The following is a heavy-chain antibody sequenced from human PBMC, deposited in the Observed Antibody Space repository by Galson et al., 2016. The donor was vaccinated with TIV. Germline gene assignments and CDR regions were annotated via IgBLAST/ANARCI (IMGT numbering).Heavy chain of an antibody. V-gene: IGHV1-46*01. D-gene: IGHD3-10*01. CDR1: GYTFTRYY. J-gene: IGHJ5*02. CDR3: ARGGQVQRFDP. CDR2: INPTGGST. Sequence: VKVSCKASGYTFTRYYTHWVRQAPGQGLEWMGIINPTGGSTTYAQKFQGRLTMTRDTSTSTVYMELNSLRSEDTAVYYCARGGQVQRFDPRGQGTLVTVSP.